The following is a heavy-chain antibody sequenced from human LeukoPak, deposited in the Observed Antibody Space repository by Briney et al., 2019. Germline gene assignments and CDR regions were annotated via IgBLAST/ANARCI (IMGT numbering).Heavy chain of an antibody. Sequence: GGSLRLSCAASGFTFSSYGMHWVRQAPGKGLERVAFIRYDGSNKYYADSVKGRFTISRDNSKNTLYLQMNSLRAEDTAVYYCAKDVHDCSSTSCYPDYWGQGTLVTVSS. CDR3: AKDVHDCSSTSCYPDY. J-gene: IGHJ4*02. V-gene: IGHV3-30*02. CDR1: GFTFSSYG. CDR2: IRYDGSNK. D-gene: IGHD2-2*01.